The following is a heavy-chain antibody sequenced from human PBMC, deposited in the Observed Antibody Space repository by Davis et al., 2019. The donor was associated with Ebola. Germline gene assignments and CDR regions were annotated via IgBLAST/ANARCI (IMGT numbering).Heavy chain of an antibody. V-gene: IGHV4-34*01. CDR1: GGSFSGYY. J-gene: IGHJ4*02. D-gene: IGHD3-16*01. CDR3: ARGLITFDY. Sequence: MPGGSLRLSCAVYGGSFSGYYWSWIRQPPGKGLEWIGEINHSGSTNYNPSLKSRVTISVDTSKNQFSLKLSSVTAADTAVYYCARGLITFDYWGQGTLVTVSS. CDR2: INHSGST.